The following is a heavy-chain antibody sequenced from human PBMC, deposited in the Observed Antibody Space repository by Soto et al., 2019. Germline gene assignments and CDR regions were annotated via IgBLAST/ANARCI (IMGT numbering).Heavy chain of an antibody. J-gene: IGHJ4*02. D-gene: IGHD2-2*01. V-gene: IGHV3-48*02. Sequence: EVELVESGGGLVQPGGSLRLSCAASGFPFSTYSMSWVRQAPGKGLEGISYISASTLTTFYADSVKGRFTISRDTAQNSLYLQMNSLRDEDTAVYYCARAPQLVAPAATGFDSWGQGTLVTVSS. CDR1: GFPFSTYS. CDR3: ARAPQLVAPAATGFDS. CDR2: ISASTLTT.